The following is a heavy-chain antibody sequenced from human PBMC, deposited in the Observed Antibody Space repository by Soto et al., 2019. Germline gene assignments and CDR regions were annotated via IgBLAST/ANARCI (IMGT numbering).Heavy chain of an antibody. D-gene: IGHD3-10*01. CDR1: GDSVSSNSAA. CDR2: TYYRSKWYN. Sequence: PSQSLSLTCVISGDSVSSNSAAWNWIRQSPSRGLEWLGRTYYRSKWYNDYAVSVKSRITINPDTSKNQFSLQLNSVTPEDTAVYYCARDAMVRGVITYNRFDPWGQGTLVTVSS. V-gene: IGHV6-1*01. CDR3: ARDAMVRGVITYNRFDP. J-gene: IGHJ5*02.